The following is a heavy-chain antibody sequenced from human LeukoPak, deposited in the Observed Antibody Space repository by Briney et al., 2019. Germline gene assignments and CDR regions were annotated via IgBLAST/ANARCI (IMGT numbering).Heavy chain of an antibody. CDR2: IKQDGSEK. CDR3: SREGDYYDSSGYQLFFDY. Sequence: GGSLRLSCAASGFTFSIYWMSWVRQAPGKGLEWVANIKQDGSEKYYVESVKGRLTISTDNDNNSLYLQMNSLRAEDTAVYSCSREGDYYDSSGYQLFFDYWGQGTLVTVSS. D-gene: IGHD3-22*01. J-gene: IGHJ4*02. CDR1: GFTFSIYW. V-gene: IGHV3-7*01.